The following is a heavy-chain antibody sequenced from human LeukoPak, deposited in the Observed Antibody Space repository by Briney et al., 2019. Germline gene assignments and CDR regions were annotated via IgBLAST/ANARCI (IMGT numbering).Heavy chain of an antibody. CDR3: ARAPSEIGGYYPEYFRH. CDR1: GFTFSTYW. V-gene: IGHV3-74*01. CDR2: KSDDTT. Sequence: GSLTLSCAASGFTFSTYWMHWLRQAPGKGRVWVSRKSDDTTNYADYVKGRFTISSDNANNTVSLQINSLRPEDTGVYYCARAPSEIGGYYPEYFRHWGQGTLVTASS. D-gene: IGHD3-22*01. J-gene: IGHJ1*01.